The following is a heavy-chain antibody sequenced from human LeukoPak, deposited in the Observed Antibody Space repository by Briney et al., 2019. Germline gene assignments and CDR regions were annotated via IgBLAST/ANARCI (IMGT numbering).Heavy chain of an antibody. CDR2: IYYSGST. CDR3: ARGSAPYYFDY. CDR1: GGSISSYY. V-gene: IGHV4-59*01. J-gene: IGHJ4*02. Sequence: SETLSLTCTVSGGSISSYYWSWIRQPPGKGLDWIGYIYYSGSTNYNPSLKSRVTISVDTSKNQFSLKLSSVTAADTAVYYCARGSAPYYFDYWGQGTLVTVSS.